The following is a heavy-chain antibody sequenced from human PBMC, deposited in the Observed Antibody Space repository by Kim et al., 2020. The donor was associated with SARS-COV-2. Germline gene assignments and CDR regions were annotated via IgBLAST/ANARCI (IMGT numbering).Heavy chain of an antibody. J-gene: IGHJ6*02. Sequence: GGSLRLSCSASGFTFSSYAMHWVRQAPGKGLEYVSAISSNGGSTYYADSVKGRFTISRDNSKNTLYLQMSSLRAEDTAVYYCVKDDFGELLRYYYGMDVWGQGTTVTVSS. D-gene: IGHD3-10*01. CDR3: VKDDFGELLRYYYGMDV. V-gene: IGHV3-64D*06. CDR2: ISSNGGST. CDR1: GFTFSSYA.